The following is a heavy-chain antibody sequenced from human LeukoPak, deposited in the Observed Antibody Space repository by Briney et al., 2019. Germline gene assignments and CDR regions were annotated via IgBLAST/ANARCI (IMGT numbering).Heavy chain of an antibody. CDR2: IYYSGST. V-gene: IGHV4-59*01. D-gene: IGHD6-13*01. J-gene: IGHJ4*02. CDR3: ARGAAAAGGY. Sequence: SETLSLTCTASGGSIGTYYWSWIRQPPGKGLEWIGNIYYSGSTNYNPSLKSRVTISVDTSKNQFSLKLSSVTAADTAVYYCARGAAAAGGYWGQGTLVTVSS. CDR1: GGSIGTYY.